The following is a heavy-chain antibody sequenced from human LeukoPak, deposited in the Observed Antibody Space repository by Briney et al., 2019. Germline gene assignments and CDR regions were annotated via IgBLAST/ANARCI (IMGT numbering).Heavy chain of an antibody. CDR2: TSGSGGST. D-gene: IGHD6-13*01. V-gene: IGHV3-23*01. J-gene: IGHJ6*03. CDR3: AKCQSSSWYEGYYYMDV. Sequence: GGSLRLSCAASGFTFSSYAMSWVRQAPGKGLEWVSATSGSGGSTYYADSVKGRFTISRDNSKNTLYLQMNSLRAEDTAVYYCAKCQSSSWYEGYYYMDVWGKGTTVTVSS. CDR1: GFTFSSYA.